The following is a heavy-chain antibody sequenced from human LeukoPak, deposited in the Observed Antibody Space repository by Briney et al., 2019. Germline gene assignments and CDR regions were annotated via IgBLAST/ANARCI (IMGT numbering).Heavy chain of an antibody. J-gene: IGHJ4*02. D-gene: IGHD3-10*01. V-gene: IGHV3-21*01. CDR1: GFTFSRYR. CDR2: ISSSSSNI. CDR3: ARDVYGSGRYQRDY. Sequence: PGGSLRLSCAASGFTFSRYRMNCVRQARGEGVEGVSSISSSSSNIYYTDSVKGRFTISRDNAKNSLYLQMNSLRAEDTAVYYCARDVYGSGRYQRDYWGQGTLVTVSS.